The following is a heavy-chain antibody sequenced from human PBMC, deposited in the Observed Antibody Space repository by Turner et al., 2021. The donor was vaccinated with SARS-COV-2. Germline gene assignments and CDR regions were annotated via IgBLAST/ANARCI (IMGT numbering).Heavy chain of an antibody. J-gene: IGHJ6*02. CDR1: GGSISSKS. Sequence: QVQLQESGPGLVKPSETLSLTCTVSGGSISSKSWSWIRQSPGQGLKWIGYFYKIGSIDYNPTLRSRVTISVDTSKNQLSLNLISVTAADTAVYYCARHQGSASGYDHGMNVWGQGTAVIVSS. V-gene: IGHV4-59*08. CDR3: ARHQGSASGYDHGMNV. CDR2: FYKIGSI. D-gene: IGHD1-26*01.